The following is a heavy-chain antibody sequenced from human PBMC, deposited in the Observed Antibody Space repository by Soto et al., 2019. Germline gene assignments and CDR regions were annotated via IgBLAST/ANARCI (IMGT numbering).Heavy chain of an antibody. D-gene: IGHD1-26*01. J-gene: IGHJ6*02. V-gene: IGHV3-66*01. Sequence: EVQLVESGGGLVQPGGSLRLSCAASGFTVSSNYMSWVRQAPGKGLEWVSVIYSGGSTYYADSVKGRFTISRDNSKNTPHLQMNSLRAADTAAYYCARDSWEVTRDMDVWGQGTTVTVSS. CDR2: IYSGGST. CDR1: GFTVSSNY. CDR3: ARDSWEVTRDMDV.